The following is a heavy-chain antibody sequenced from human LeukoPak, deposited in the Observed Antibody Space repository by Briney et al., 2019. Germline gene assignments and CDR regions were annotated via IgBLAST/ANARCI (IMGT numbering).Heavy chain of an antibody. V-gene: IGHV4-38-2*02. CDR2: IYHSGST. Sequence: SETLSLTCTVSGYSISSGYYWSWIRQPPGKGLEWIGSIYHSGSTYYNPSLKSRVTISVDTSKNQFSLKLSSVTAADTAVYYCVNMIVGNLFDYWGQGTLVTVSS. J-gene: IGHJ4*02. CDR3: VNMIVGNLFDY. CDR1: GYSISSGYY. D-gene: IGHD3-22*01.